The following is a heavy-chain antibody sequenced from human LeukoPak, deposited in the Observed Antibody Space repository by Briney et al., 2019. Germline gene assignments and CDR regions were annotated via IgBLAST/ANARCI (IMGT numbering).Heavy chain of an antibody. Sequence: GGSLRLSCAASGLIFSSYWMSWVRQAPGKGLEWVANIKKDRSEMYYVDSVKGRFTISRDNAKNSLYLQMNSLRADDTAVYHCARQETSSYNGAFDIWGQGTMVTVSS. D-gene: IGHD1-26*01. CDR2: IKKDRSEM. CDR1: GLIFSSYW. J-gene: IGHJ3*02. V-gene: IGHV3-7*01. CDR3: ARQETSSYNGAFDI.